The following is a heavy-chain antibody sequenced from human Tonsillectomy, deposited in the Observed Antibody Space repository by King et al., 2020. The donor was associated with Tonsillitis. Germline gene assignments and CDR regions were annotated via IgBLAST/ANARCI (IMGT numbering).Heavy chain of an antibody. CDR1: GGSISSYY. CDR3: ARAGSGWNWFDP. Sequence: VQLQESGPGLVKASETLSLTCTVSGGSISSYYWSWIRQPPGKGLEWIGYIYYSGSTNYNPSLKSRVTISVDTSKNQFSLKLSSVTAADTAVYYCARAGSGWNWFDPWGQGTLVTVSS. CDR2: IYYSGST. D-gene: IGHD6-19*01. J-gene: IGHJ5*02. V-gene: IGHV4-59*01.